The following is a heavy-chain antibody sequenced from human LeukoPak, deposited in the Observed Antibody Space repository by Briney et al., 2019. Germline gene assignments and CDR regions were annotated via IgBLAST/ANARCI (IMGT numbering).Heavy chain of an antibody. D-gene: IGHD3-3*01. CDR3: ARVLSRVHYDFWSGPFAFDI. V-gene: IGHV1-69*13. J-gene: IGHJ3*02. CDR2: IIPIFGTA. Sequence: ASVKVSCKASGGTFSSYAISWVRQAPGQGLEWMGGIIPIFGTANYAQKFQGRVTITADESTSTAYMELSSLRSEDTAVYYCARVLSRVHYDFWSGPFAFDIWGQGTMVTVSS. CDR1: GGTFSSYA.